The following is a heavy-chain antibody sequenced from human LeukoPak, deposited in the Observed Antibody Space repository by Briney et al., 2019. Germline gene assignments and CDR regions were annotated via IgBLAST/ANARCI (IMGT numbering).Heavy chain of an antibody. CDR1: GFTFSSYW. CDR2: ISYDGRNK. Sequence: GGSLRLSCAASGFTFSSYWMSWVRQAPGKGLEWVAVISYDGRNKFYADSVKGRFTISRDNSENTVYLQMDSLRAEDTAVYYCARAQSLRYFDWLSPGVHWGQGTLVTVSS. V-gene: IGHV3-30-3*01. CDR3: ARAQSLRYFDWLSPGVH. J-gene: IGHJ1*01. D-gene: IGHD3-9*01.